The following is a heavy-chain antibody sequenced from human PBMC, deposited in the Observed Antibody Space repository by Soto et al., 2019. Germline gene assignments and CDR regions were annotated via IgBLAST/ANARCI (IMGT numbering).Heavy chain of an antibody. CDR2: ISGSGGST. CDR1: GFTFSSYA. CDR3: AKSPPRLIPRVVGAFDI. V-gene: IGHV3-23*01. D-gene: IGHD3-16*01. Sequence: PGGSLRLSCAASGFTFSSYAMSWVRQAPGKGLEWVSAISGSGGSTYYADSVKGRFTISRDNSKNTLYLQMNSLRAEDTAVYYCAKSPPRLIPRVVGAFDIWGQGTMVTVSS. J-gene: IGHJ3*02.